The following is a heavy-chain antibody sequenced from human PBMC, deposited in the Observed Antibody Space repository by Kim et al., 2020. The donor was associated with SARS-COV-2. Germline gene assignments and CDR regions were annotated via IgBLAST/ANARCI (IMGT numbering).Heavy chain of an antibody. Sequence: SETLSLTCAVYGGSFSGYYWSWIRQPPGKGLEWIGEINHCGSTNYNPSLKSRVTISVDTPKNQFSLKLSSVTAADTAVYYCARGRGGTTVVTLGLGYYYYYGMDVWGQGTTVTVSS. CDR2: INHCGST. D-gene: IGHD4-17*01. CDR1: GGSFSGYY. V-gene: IGHV4-34*01. CDR3: ARGRGGTTVVTLGLGYYYYYGMDV. J-gene: IGHJ6*02.